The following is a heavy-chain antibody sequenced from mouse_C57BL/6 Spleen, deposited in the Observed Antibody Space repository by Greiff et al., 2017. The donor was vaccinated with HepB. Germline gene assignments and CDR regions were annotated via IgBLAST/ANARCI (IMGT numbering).Heavy chain of an antibody. D-gene: IGHD1-1*01. CDR1: GYSFTDYN. CDR2: INPNYGTT. V-gene: IGHV1-39*01. Sequence: VHVKQSGPELVKPGASVKISCKASGYSFTDYNMNWVKQSNGKSLEWIGVINPNYGTTSYNQKFKGKATLTVDQSSSTAYMQLNSLTSEDSAVYYCARGYYGSSPWYFDVWGTGTTVTVSS. CDR3: ARGYYGSSPWYFDV. J-gene: IGHJ1*03.